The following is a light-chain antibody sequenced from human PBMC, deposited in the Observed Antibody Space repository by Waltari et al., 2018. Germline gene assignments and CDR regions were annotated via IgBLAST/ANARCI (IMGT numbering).Light chain of an antibody. J-gene: IGLJ2*01. CDR3: LVWHSTIDHQGV. Sequence: SYVVTQSPSVSVAPGETARITCGGDNIGSKSGHWYQQRPGQAPVLAISYDSDRPTGIPERFSGSNSGNTATLTISWVEAEDEADYYCLVWHSTIDHQGVFGGGTKLTVL. CDR2: YDS. CDR1: NIGSKS. V-gene: IGLV3-21*04.